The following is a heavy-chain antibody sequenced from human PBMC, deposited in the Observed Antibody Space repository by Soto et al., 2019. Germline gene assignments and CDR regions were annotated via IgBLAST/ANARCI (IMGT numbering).Heavy chain of an antibody. CDR2: IYYSGST. Sequence: SETLSLTCTVSGGSISSYYWSWIRQPPGKGLEWIGYIYYSGSTNYNPSLKSRVTISVDTSKNQFSLKLSSVTAADTAVYYCARGREDFDYWGQGTLVTVSS. CDR3: ARGREDFDY. V-gene: IGHV4-59*01. CDR1: GGSISSYY. J-gene: IGHJ4*02.